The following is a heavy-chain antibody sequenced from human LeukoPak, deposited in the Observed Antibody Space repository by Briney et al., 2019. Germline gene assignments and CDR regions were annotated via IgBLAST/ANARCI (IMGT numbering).Heavy chain of an antibody. Sequence: GASVKVSYKASGGTFSSYAISWVRQAPGQGLEWMGGIIPIFGTANYAQKFQGRVTITADESTSTAYMELSSLRSEDTAVYYCARDGTVDFGVVSNAFDIWGQGTMVTVSS. CDR3: ARDGTVDFGVVSNAFDI. J-gene: IGHJ3*02. CDR1: GGTFSSYA. D-gene: IGHD3-3*01. V-gene: IGHV1-69*13. CDR2: IIPIFGTA.